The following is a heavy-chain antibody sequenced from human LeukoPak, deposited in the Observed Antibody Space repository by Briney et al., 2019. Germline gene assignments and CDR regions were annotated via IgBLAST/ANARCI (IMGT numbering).Heavy chain of an antibody. J-gene: IGHJ4*02. Sequence: PGGSLRLSCAASGFSFSSYAIHWVRQAPGKGLEWVAVISFDGSNKYYADSVKGRFTISRDNSKNTLYLQMNSLRAEDTAVYYCAKHYYDSSGGFDYWGQGTLVTVSS. CDR1: GFSFSSYA. V-gene: IGHV3-30*18. CDR3: AKHYYDSSGGFDY. D-gene: IGHD3-22*01. CDR2: ISFDGSNK.